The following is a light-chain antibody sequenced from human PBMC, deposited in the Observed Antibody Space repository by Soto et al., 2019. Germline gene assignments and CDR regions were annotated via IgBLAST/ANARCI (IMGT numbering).Light chain of an antibody. CDR2: RNN. J-gene: IGLJ1*01. Sequence: QSVLTQPPSASGTPGQRVSISCSGSSSNIGSNSVNWYQQLPGTAPKLLIYRNNQRPSGVPDRISGSKSGTSASLAISGLQSEDEAEYYCAAWDDSLNGPVFGTGTKLTVL. CDR3: AAWDDSLNGPV. V-gene: IGLV1-44*01. CDR1: SSNIGSNS.